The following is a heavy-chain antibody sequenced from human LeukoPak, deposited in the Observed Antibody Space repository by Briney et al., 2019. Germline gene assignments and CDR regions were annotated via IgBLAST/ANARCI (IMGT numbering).Heavy chain of an antibody. V-gene: IGHV3-23*01. CDR1: GFTFSSYA. D-gene: IGHD6-13*01. J-gene: IGHJ5*02. CDR3: VSSSWYRWFDP. CDR2: ISGNGGTT. Sequence: QPGGSLRLSCAASGFTFSSYAMSWVRQAPGKGLEWVSAISGNGGTTYYAGSVKGRFTISRDNSKNTLYLQMNSLRAEDTAVYYCVSSSWYRWFDPWGQGTLVTVSS.